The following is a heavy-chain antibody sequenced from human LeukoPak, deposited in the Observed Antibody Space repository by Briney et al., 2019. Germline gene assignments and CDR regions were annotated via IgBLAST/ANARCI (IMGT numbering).Heavy chain of an antibody. V-gene: IGHV3-21*04. Sequence: MPGGSLRLSCAASGFTFSSYSMNWVRQAPRKGLEWVSSISSSSSYIYYADSVKGRFTISRDNSKNTLYLQMNSLRAEDMAVYYCAKDGGQGADYWGQGTLVSVSS. CDR2: ISSSSSYI. J-gene: IGHJ4*02. CDR1: GFTFSSYS. CDR3: AKDGGQGADY. D-gene: IGHD3-16*01.